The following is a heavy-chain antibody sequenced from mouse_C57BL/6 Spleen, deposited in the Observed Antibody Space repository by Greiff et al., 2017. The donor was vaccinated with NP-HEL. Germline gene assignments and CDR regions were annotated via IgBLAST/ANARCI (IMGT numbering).Heavy chain of an antibody. CDR2: IDPSDSYT. V-gene: IGHV1-50*01. CDR3: ARSGYGFAY. J-gene: IGHJ3*01. CDR1: GYTFTSYW. Sequence: QVQLKQPGEELVKPGASVKLSCKASGYTFTSYWMQWVKQRPGQGLEWIGEIDPSDSYTNYNQKFKGKATLTVDTSSSTAYMQLSSLTSEDSAVYYCARSGYGFAYWGQGTLVTVSA. D-gene: IGHD2-2*01.